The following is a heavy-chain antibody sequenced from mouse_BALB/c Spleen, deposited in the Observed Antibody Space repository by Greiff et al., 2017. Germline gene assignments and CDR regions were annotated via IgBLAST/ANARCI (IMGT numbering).Heavy chain of an antibody. CDR1: GISITTGNYR. V-gene: IGHV3-5*02. CDR3: AREGYYIHYYAMDY. CDR2: IYYSGTI. Sequence: DVQLQESGPGLVKPSQTVSLTCTVTGISITTGNYRWSWIRQFPGNKLEWIGYIYYSGTITYNPSLTSRTTITRDTSKNQFFLEMNSLTAEDTATYYCAREGYYIHYYAMDYWGQGTSVTVSS. D-gene: IGHD2-3*01. J-gene: IGHJ4*01.